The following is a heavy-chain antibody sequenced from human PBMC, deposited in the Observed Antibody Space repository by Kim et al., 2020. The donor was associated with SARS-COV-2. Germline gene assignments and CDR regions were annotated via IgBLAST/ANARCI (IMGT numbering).Heavy chain of an antibody. D-gene: IGHD5-12*01. CDR3: ARGDVEMATSYFDY. CDR2: IYYSGST. CDR1: GGSISSYY. J-gene: IGHJ4*02. V-gene: IGHV4-59*13. Sequence: SETLSLTCTVSGGSISSYYWSWIRQPPGKGLEWIGYIYYSGSTNYNPSLKSRVTISVDTSKNQFSLKLSSVTAADTAVYYCARGDVEMATSYFDYWGQGTLVTVSS.